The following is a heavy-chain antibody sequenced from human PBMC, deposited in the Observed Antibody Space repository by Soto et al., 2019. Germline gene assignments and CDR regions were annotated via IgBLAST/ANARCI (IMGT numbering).Heavy chain of an antibody. J-gene: IGHJ6*02. CDR1: GYSFTSYW. Sequence: GESLKISCKGSGYSFTSYWIGWVRQMPGKGLEGMGIIYPGESDTRYSPSFQGQVTISADKSISTAYLQWSSLKASDTAMYYCARRREYSSSSGYYYGMDVWGQGTTVTVSS. CDR2: IYPGESDT. V-gene: IGHV5-51*01. CDR3: ARRREYSSSSGYYYGMDV. D-gene: IGHD6-6*01.